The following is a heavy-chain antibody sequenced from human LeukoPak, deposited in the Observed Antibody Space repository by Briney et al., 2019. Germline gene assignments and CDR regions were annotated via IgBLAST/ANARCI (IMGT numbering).Heavy chain of an antibody. D-gene: IGHD3-10*01. J-gene: IGHJ4*02. CDR1: GGSISSYY. Sequence: PSETLSLTCTVSGGSISSYYWSWIRQPPGKGLEWIGYIYCSGSTNYNPSLKSRVTISVDTSKNQFSLKLSSVTAADTAVYYCARRFGESLRFDYWGQGTLVTVSS. V-gene: IGHV4-59*08. CDR3: ARRFGESLRFDY. CDR2: IYCSGST.